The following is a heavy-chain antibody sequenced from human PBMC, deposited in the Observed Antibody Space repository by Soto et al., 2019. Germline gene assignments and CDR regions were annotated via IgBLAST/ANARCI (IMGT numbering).Heavy chain of an antibody. CDR2: ISYDGSNK. D-gene: IGHD3-22*01. CDR3: ARDFRGYYDSSGYYLDAFDI. V-gene: IGHV3-30-3*01. J-gene: IGHJ3*02. CDR1: GFTFSSYA. Sequence: GGSLRLSCAASGFTFSSYATHWVRQAPGKGLEWVAVISYDGSNKYYADSVKGRFTISRDNSKNTLYLQMNSLRAEDTAVYYCARDFRGYYDSSGYYLDAFDIWGQGTMVTV.